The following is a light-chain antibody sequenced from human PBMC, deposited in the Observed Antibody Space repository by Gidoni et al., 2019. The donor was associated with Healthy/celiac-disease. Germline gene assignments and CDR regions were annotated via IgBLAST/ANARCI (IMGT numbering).Light chain of an antibody. CDR1: QRVSSN. V-gene: IGKV3-15*01. CDR3: QQYNNWPRA. Sequence: IVMTQSPATLSVSPGERATLSCRASQRVSSNLAWYQQKPGQAPRLLIYGASTRATDIPARFSGSGSGTEFTLTISSLQSEDFAVYYCQQYNNWPRAFGQGTKVEIK. CDR2: GAS. J-gene: IGKJ1*01.